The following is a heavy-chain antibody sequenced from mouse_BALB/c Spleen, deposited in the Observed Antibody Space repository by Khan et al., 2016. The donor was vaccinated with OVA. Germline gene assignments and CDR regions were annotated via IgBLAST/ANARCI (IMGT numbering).Heavy chain of an antibody. V-gene: IGHV1-4*01. CDR1: GYTFTSYT. CDR3: VRERALFRNDGWVAY. D-gene: IGHD2-14*01. J-gene: IGHJ3*01. Sequence: QVQLKQSGAELARPGASVKMSCKASGYTFTSYTIHWIKLRPGQGLEWIGYINPSNGYTNYNQKFKDKATLTADKSSTTAYMQLSSLTSDDSAVXYCVRERALFRNDGWVAYRGPGTLVTVS. CDR2: INPSNGYT.